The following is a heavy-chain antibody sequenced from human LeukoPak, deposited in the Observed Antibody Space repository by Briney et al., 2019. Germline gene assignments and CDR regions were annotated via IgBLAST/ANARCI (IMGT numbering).Heavy chain of an antibody. D-gene: IGHD6-19*01. Sequence: SETLSLTCTVSGGSISSSSYYWGWIRQPPGKGLEWIGSIYYSGSTYYNPSLKSRVTISVDTSKNQFSLKLSSVTAADTAMYYCARLYSSGWLGYRGAFDIWGQGTMVTVSS. CDR2: IYYSGST. CDR3: ARLYSSGWLGYRGAFDI. V-gene: IGHV4-39*07. J-gene: IGHJ3*02. CDR1: GGSISSSSYY.